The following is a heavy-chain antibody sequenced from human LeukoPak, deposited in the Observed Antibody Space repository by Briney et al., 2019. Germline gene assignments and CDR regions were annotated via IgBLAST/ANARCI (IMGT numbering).Heavy chain of an antibody. CDR1: GITVSTNY. Sequence: GGSLRLSCAASGITVSTNYMSWVRQAPGKGLEWVSIAFSDGRTFYADSVKGRFTISRDSSKNTVFLQMNSLRAEDTAVYYCAKDGPGLGGSYADYWGQGTLVTVSS. J-gene: IGHJ4*02. V-gene: IGHV3-53*01. CDR2: AFSDGRT. CDR3: AKDGPGLGGSYADY. D-gene: IGHD1-26*01.